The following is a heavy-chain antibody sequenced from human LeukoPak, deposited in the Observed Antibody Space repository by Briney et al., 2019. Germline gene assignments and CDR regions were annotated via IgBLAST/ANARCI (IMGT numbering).Heavy chain of an antibody. J-gene: IGHJ3*02. CDR1: GFTFSSYS. CDR3: ARDRESDPGRGVDAFDI. Sequence: GGSLRLSCAASGFTFSSYSMNWVRQAPGKGLEWVSYISSSSSTIYYADSVKGRFTISRDNAKNSLYLQMNSLRAEDTAVYYCARDRESDPGRGVDAFDIWGQGTMVTVSS. D-gene: IGHD1-26*01. V-gene: IGHV3-48*01. CDR2: ISSSSSTI.